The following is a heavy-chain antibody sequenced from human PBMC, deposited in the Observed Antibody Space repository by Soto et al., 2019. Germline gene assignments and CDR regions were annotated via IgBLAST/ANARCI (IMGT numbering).Heavy chain of an antibody. J-gene: IGHJ4*02. D-gene: IGHD3-10*01. CDR1: GFTFSSYA. V-gene: IGHV3-30-3*01. CDR3: ARERPYYSSVIAFDY. CDR2: ISYGGSDK. Sequence: QVQLVESGGGVVQPGRSLRLSCAASGFTFSSYAMHWVRQAPGKGLEWVAVISYGGSDKYYADSLKGRFTISRDNSKNTLYLQMNSLRAEDTAVYYCARERPYYSSVIAFDYWGQGTLGTVSS.